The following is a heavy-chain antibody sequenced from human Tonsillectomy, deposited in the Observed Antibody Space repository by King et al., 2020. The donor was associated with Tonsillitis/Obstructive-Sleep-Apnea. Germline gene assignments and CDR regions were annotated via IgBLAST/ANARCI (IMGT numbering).Heavy chain of an antibody. Sequence: ITLKESGPTLVKPTQTLTLTCTFSGFSLSTSGGGVGWIRQPPGKALEWLARIYLDDDKRYSPTLKSRLTITKETSKNQVVLTMTNMDPVETATYYCAPTTTGDAFDIWGQGTMVTVSS. D-gene: IGHD3-16*01. CDR3: APTTTGDAFDI. J-gene: IGHJ3*02. V-gene: IGHV2-5*02. CDR1: GFSLSTSGGG. CDR2: IYLDDDK.